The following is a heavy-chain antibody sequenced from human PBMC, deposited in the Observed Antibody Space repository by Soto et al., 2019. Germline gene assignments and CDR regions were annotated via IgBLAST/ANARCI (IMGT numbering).Heavy chain of an antibody. Sequence: HPGGSLRLSCAASGFTVSSNYMSWVRQAPGKGLEWVSVIYSGGSTYYADSVKGRFTISRDNSKNTLYLQMNSLRAEDTAVYYCARVTVVTQFGFDYWGQGTLVTVSS. D-gene: IGHD2-21*02. CDR3: ARVTVVTQFGFDY. V-gene: IGHV3-53*01. J-gene: IGHJ4*02. CDR2: IYSGGST. CDR1: GFTVSSNY.